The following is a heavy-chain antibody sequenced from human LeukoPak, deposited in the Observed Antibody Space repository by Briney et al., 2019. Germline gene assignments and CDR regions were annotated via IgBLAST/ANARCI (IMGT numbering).Heavy chain of an antibody. V-gene: IGHV4-59*01. CDR3: AREGPDSSRAPHWFDP. CDR2: IYYSGST. J-gene: IGHJ5*02. CDR1: GGSISSYY. D-gene: IGHD6-13*01. Sequence: PSETLSLTCTVSGGSISSYYWSWIRQPPGKGLEWIGYIYYSGSTNYNPSLKSRVTISVDTSKNQFSLKLSSVTAADTAVYYYAREGPDSSRAPHWFDPWGQGTLVTVSS.